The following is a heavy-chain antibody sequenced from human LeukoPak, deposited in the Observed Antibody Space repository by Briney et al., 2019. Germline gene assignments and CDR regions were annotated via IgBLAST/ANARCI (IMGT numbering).Heavy chain of an antibody. Sequence: SQTLSLTCVISGDTISSNSAAWNWIRQSPSRGLEWLGRTYYRSKWYNDYAVSVKSRITINRDTSKNQFSLQLNSVTPEDTAMYYCASLHSSGYDSFDIWGQGIMVTVSS. J-gene: IGHJ3*02. CDR3: ASLHSSGYDSFDI. CDR1: GDTISSNSAA. V-gene: IGHV6-1*01. CDR2: TYYRSKWYN. D-gene: IGHD3-22*01.